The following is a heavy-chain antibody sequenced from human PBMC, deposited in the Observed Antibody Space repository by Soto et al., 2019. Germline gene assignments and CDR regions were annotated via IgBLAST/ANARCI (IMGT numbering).Heavy chain of an antibody. CDR1: GYTFTGYY. Sequence: GASVKVSCTPSGYTFTGYYMHWVRQAPGQGLEWMGWINPNTGGTNYAQKFQGRVTMTRDTSISTAYMEMRRLISDDTAVYYCAREGRTEYSTSDWFDPWGQGTLVTVSS. CDR2: INPNTGGT. J-gene: IGHJ5*02. V-gene: IGHV1-2*02. D-gene: IGHD6-6*01. CDR3: AREGRTEYSTSDWFDP.